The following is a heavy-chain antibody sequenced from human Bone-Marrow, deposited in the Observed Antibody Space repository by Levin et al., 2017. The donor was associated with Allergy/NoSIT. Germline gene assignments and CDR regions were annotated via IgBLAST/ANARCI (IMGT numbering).Heavy chain of an antibody. D-gene: IGHD1-26*01. CDR2: IDWDDDK. CDR1: GFSLSTSGMC. CDR3: ARMGLANPTEGRDYYDYGMDV. J-gene: IGHJ6*02. Sequence: SGPTLVKPTQTLTLTCTFSGFSLSTSGMCVSWIRQPPGKALEWLALIDWDDDKYYSTSLKTRLTISKDTSKNQVVLTMTNMDPVDTATYYCARMGLANPTEGRDYYDYGMDVWGQGTTVTVSS. V-gene: IGHV2-70*01.